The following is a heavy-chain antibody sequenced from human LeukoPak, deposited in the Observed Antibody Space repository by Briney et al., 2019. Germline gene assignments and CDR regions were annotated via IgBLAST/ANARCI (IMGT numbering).Heavy chain of an antibody. Sequence: SETLSLTCTVSGGSISSYYWSWIRQPPGKGLEWIGYIYYSGNTNYNPSLKSRVTISVDTSKNHFSLKVTSVTSADTAVYYCARRTSGGGLFDHWGQGTLVTVSS. D-gene: IGHD3-10*01. J-gene: IGHJ4*02. CDR1: GGSISSYY. CDR3: ARRTSGGGLFDH. V-gene: IGHV4-59*08. CDR2: IYYSGNT.